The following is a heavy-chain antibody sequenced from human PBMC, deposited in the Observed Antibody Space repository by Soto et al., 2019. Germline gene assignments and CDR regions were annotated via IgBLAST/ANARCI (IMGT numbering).Heavy chain of an antibody. V-gene: IGHV3-48*03. CDR3: ARDSRYFDTSDYFDY. D-gene: IGHD3-22*01. CDR1: GFTFSSYE. Sequence: PGGSLRLSCAASGFTFSSYEMNWVRQAPGKGLEWVSYISSSGSTIYYADSVKGRFTISRDNAKNSLYLQMNGLRADDTAVYYCARDSRYFDTSDYFDYWGQGTLVTVYS. J-gene: IGHJ4*02. CDR2: ISSSGSTI.